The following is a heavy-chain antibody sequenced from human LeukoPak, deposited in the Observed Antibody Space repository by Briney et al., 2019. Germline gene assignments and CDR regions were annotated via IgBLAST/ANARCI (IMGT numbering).Heavy chain of an antibody. CDR3: AAGNTFDT. Sequence: GGSLRLSCAASGITFSTYWMSWVRQAPGKGLEWVANIRQDGNEKNYVGSVKGRFTISRDNAKNSLYLQMNSLRAEDTAVYYCAAGNTFDTWGQGTMVTVSS. D-gene: IGHD1-14*01. V-gene: IGHV3-7*01. CDR1: GITFSTYW. CDR2: IRQDGNEK. J-gene: IGHJ3*02.